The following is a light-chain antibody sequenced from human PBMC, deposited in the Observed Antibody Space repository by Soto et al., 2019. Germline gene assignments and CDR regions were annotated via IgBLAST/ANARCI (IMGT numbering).Light chain of an antibody. CDR3: GSWDSSLSAYV. J-gene: IGLJ1*01. CDR1: SSNIGGNS. V-gene: IGLV1-51*01. Sequence: QSVLTQPPSVSAAPGQRVTISCSGSSSNIGGNSVSWYQQLPGTAPTLLIYDDDKRPSGIPDRFSGSKSGASATLGITGVHTGEEADDYCGSWDSSLSAYVFGTGTKVTAL. CDR2: DDD.